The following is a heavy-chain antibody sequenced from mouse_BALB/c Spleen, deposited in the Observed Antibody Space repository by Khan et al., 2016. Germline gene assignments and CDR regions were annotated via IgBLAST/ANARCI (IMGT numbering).Heavy chain of an antibody. CDR2: IIYSGST. CDR3: ARTPTAYCAMDY. V-gene: IGHV3-2*02. CDR1: GYSTTSDYA. D-gene: IGHD1-2*01. Sequence: EVQLQESGPGLVKPSQSLSLTCTVTGYSTTSDYAWNWIRQFPGNKLEWMGYIIYSGSTRYYPSLKSRISVTRDTSKNQFFLQLNSVTTEYTATYYCARTPTAYCAMDYWGQGTSVTVSS. J-gene: IGHJ4*01.